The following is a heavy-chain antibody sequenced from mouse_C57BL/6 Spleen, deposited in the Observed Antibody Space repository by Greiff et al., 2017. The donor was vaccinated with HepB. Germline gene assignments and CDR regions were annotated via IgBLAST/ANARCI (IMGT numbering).Heavy chain of an antibody. J-gene: IGHJ4*01. CDR3: VRNWDGAMDY. V-gene: IGHV1-69*01. Sequence: VQLQQPGAELVMPGASVKLSCKASGYTFTSYWMHWVKQRPGQGLEWIGEIEPSDSYTNYNQKFKGKSTLTVDKSSSTAYMQLSSLTSEDSAVYYCVRNWDGAMDYWGQGTSVTVSS. CDR2: IEPSDSYT. D-gene: IGHD4-1*01. CDR1: GYTFTSYW.